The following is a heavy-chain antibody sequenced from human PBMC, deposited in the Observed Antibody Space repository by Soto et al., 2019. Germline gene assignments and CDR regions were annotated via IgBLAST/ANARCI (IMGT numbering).Heavy chain of an antibody. J-gene: IGHJ4*02. D-gene: IGHD3-10*01. V-gene: IGHV3-49*04. CDR2: IRRKAYGGTT. CDR3: SRVGSGSSFDY. Sequence: PVGSLRLSCRASGFTFGDYAMSWVRQAPGKGLEWVGFIRRKAYGGTTEYAASVKGRFTISRDDSKSIAYLQMNSLKTEDTAVYYCSRVGSGSSFDYWGQGTLVTVSS. CDR1: GFTFGDYA.